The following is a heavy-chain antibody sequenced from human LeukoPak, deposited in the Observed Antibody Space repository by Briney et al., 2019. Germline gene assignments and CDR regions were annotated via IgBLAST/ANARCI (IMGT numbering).Heavy chain of an antibody. CDR2: IRSKANSYAT. J-gene: IGHJ3*02. CDR3: TRFTATTGNDAFDI. CDR1: GFTFSGSA. Sequence: GGSLKLSCAASGFTFSGSAMHWVRQASGKGLVWVGRIRSKANSYATAYAASVKGRFTISRDDSKNTAYLQMNSLKTEDTAVYYCTRFTATTGNDAFDIWGQGTMVTVSS. D-gene: IGHD1-1*01. V-gene: IGHV3-73*01.